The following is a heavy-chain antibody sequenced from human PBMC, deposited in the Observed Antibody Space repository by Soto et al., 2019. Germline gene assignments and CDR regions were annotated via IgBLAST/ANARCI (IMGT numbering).Heavy chain of an antibody. V-gene: IGHV3-48*04. D-gene: IGHD3-22*01. Sequence: GSLRLSCAASGFTFSSYWMHWVRQAPGKGLVWVSRLSSRSSTIFYADSVKGRFTISRDNVKNTLYLQMNSLRAEDTAVYYCARDRKSHYYDSSGYYSAALYFDYWGQGTLVTVSS. CDR2: LSSRSSTI. J-gene: IGHJ4*02. CDR3: ARDRKSHYYDSSGYYSAALYFDY. CDR1: GFTFSSYW.